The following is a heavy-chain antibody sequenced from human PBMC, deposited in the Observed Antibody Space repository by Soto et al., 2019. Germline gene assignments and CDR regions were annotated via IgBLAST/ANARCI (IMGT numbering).Heavy chain of an antibody. V-gene: IGHV1-18*01. CDR2: ISAYNGNT. D-gene: IGHD2-15*01. CDR1: GYTFTSYG. Sequence: QVQLVQSGAEVKKPGASVKVSCKASGYTFTSYGISWVRQAPGQGLEWMGWISAYNGNTNYAQKLQGRVTMTTDTSKSTAYMELRSLRSDDTAVYYCAREAPLYCSGGSCYFDAFDIWGQGTMVTVSS. CDR3: AREAPLYCSGGSCYFDAFDI. J-gene: IGHJ3*02.